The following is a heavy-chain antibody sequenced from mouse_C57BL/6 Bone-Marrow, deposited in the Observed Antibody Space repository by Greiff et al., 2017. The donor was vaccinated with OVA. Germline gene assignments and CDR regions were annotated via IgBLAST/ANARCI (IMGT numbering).Heavy chain of an antibody. CDR1: GFTFSSYA. Sequence: DVKLVESGGGLVKPGGSLKLSCAASGFTFSSYAMSWVRQTPEKRLEWVATISDGGSYTYYPDNVKGRFTISRDNAKNNLYLQMSHLKSEDTAMYYCARDLYYYGSSHWYFDVWGTGTTVTVSS. CDR3: ARDLYYYGSSHWYFDV. CDR2: ISDGGSYT. V-gene: IGHV5-4*01. D-gene: IGHD1-1*01. J-gene: IGHJ1*03.